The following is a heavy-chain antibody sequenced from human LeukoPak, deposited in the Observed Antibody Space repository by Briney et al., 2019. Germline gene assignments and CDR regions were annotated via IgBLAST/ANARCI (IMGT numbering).Heavy chain of an antibody. CDR3: ARDPLRYFDWLGMDV. J-gene: IGHJ6*04. V-gene: IGHV4-61*02. D-gene: IGHD3-9*01. Sequence: SQTLSLTCTVSGGSISSGSYYWSWIRQPAGKGLEWIGRIYTSGSTNYNPSLKGRVTISVDTSKNQFSLKLSSVTAADTAVYYCARDPLRYFDWLGMDVWGKGTTVTVSS. CDR1: GGSISSGSYY. CDR2: IYTSGST.